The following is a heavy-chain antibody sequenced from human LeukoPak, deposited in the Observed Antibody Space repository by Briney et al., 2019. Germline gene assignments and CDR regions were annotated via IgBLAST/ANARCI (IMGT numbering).Heavy chain of an antibody. CDR2: IIPIFGIA. CDR3: ARDTSYCSGGSCYFYGFDY. Sequence: SVKVSCKASGGTFSSYAISWVRQAPGQGLEWMGRIIPIFGIANYAQKFQGRVTITADKSTSTAYMELSSLGSEDTAVYYCARDTSYCSGGSCYFYGFDYWGQGTLVTVSS. V-gene: IGHV1-69*04. D-gene: IGHD2-15*01. CDR1: GGTFSSYA. J-gene: IGHJ4*02.